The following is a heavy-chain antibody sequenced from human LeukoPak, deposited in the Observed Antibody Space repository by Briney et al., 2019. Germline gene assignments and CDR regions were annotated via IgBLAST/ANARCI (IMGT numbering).Heavy chain of an antibody. CDR3: AKDPNGDYIGAFDF. CDR2: ITANGGYT. D-gene: IGHD4-17*01. CDR1: AFSFSKFA. V-gene: IGHV3-23*01. J-gene: IGHJ3*01. Sequence: GSLRLSCAASAFSFSKFALIWVRQAPGKGLEWVSAITANGGYTLYADAVKGRFTVSRDNSKNTLYLQINSLRPEDTAMYYCAKDPNGDYIGAFDFWGQGTMVTVSS.